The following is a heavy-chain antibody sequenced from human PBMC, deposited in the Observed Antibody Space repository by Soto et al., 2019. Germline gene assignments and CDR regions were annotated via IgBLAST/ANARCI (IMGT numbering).Heavy chain of an antibody. J-gene: IGHJ6*03. Sequence: ASVKVSCKASGYTFTSYAISWVRQAPGQGLEWMGWISAYNGNTNYAQKFQDRVTMTTDTSTSTAYMELRSLRSDDTAVYYCASGYYYGSGSNYYMDVWGKGTTVTVSS. CDR3: ASGYYYGSGSNYYMDV. CDR1: GYTFTSYA. D-gene: IGHD3-10*01. CDR2: ISAYNGNT. V-gene: IGHV1-18*01.